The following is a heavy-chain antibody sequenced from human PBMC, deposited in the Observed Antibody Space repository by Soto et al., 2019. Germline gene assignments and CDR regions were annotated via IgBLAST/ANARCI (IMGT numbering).Heavy chain of an antibody. Sequence: EVQLVESGGGLVRPGGSLRLSCAASGFTFSYYWMHWVRQAPGKGLVWVSRIHSDGSSTTYADCGKGRFIISRDNARKTVDLQMNSVRVEETAVYYCARGDRGAFDLWGQGTVVTVSS. CDR3: ARGDRGAFDL. CDR1: GFTFSYYW. CDR2: IHSDGSST. J-gene: IGHJ3*01. D-gene: IGHD1-26*01. V-gene: IGHV3-74*01.